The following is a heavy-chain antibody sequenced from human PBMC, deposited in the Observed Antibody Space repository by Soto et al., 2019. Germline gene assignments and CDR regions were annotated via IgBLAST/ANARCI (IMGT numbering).Heavy chain of an antibody. D-gene: IGHD2-8*01. Sequence: SETLSLTCTVSGGSISSYYWSWIRQPPGKGLEWIGYIYYSGSTNYNPSLKSRVTISVDTSKNQFSLKLSSVTAADTAVYYCARHPIVLLFDYWGQGTLVTVSS. J-gene: IGHJ4*02. V-gene: IGHV4-59*08. CDR3: ARHPIVLLFDY. CDR2: IYYSGST. CDR1: GGSISSYY.